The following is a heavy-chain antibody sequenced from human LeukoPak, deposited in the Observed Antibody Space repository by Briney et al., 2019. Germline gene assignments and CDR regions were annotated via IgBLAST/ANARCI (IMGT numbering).Heavy chain of an antibody. J-gene: IGHJ6*02. D-gene: IGHD2-15*01. CDR1: GFTVSSNY. CDR2: IYSGGST. V-gene: IGHV3-53*01. Sequence: GGSLRLSCAASGFTVSSNYMSWVRQAPGKGLEWVSVIYSGGSTYYADSVKGRFTISRDNSKNTLYLQMDSLRAEDTAVYYCASRYCSGGSCYLVHYYYGMDVWGQGTTVTVSS. CDR3: ASRYCSGGSCYLVHYYYGMDV.